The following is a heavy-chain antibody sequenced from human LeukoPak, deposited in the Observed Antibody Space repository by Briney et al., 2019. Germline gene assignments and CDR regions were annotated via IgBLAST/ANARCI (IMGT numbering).Heavy chain of an antibody. J-gene: IGHJ4*02. Sequence: GRSLRLSCAASGFTFSTYVMHWVRQAPGKGLECVALISHDGSNKYYADSVKGRFTISRDNSKNTLDLQMNSLRAEDTAVYYCAKANGAIFGVAGYFDYWGQGTLVTVSS. V-gene: IGHV3-30*04. CDR2: ISHDGSNK. CDR3: AKANGAIFGVAGYFDY. D-gene: IGHD3-3*02. CDR1: GFTFSTYV.